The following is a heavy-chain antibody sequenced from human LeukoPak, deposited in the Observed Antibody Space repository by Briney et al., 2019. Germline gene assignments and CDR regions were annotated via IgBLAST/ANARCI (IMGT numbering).Heavy chain of an antibody. D-gene: IGHD5-12*01. CDR3: ARDKYSGFVFDC. Sequence: GSLRLSCAASGFTFSSYEMNWVRQAPGKGLEWVSYISSSDSSTYYADSVKGRFTISRDNAKNSLSLQMNSLRVEDTAVYYCARDKYSGFVFDCWGQGTLVTVSS. CDR1: GFTFSSYE. V-gene: IGHV3-48*03. J-gene: IGHJ4*02. CDR2: ISSSDSST.